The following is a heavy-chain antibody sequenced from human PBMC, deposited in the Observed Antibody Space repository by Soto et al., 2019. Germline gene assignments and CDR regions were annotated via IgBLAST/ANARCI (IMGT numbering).Heavy chain of an antibody. Sequence: PSETLSLTCTVSGGSISSGGYYLSWIRQHPRKGLEWIGYIYYSGSTYYNPSLKSRVTISVDTSKNQFSLKLSSVTAADTAVYYCARDMGYSYGDYYYGMDVWGQGTTVTVSS. CDR3: ARDMGYSYGDYYYGMDV. CDR2: IYYSGST. CDR1: GGSISSGGYY. D-gene: IGHD5-18*01. J-gene: IGHJ6*02. V-gene: IGHV4-31*03.